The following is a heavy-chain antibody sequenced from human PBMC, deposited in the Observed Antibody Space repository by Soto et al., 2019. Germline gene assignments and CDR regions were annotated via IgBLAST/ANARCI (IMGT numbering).Heavy chain of an antibody. V-gene: IGHV5-51*06. CDR1: GYSFTSYW. CDR3: ARYNKKGDDSSGYYLAGMDV. J-gene: IGHJ6*02. D-gene: IGHD3-22*01. CDR2: IYPGDSDT. Sequence: GESLKISCKGSGYSFTSYWIGWVRQMPGKGLEWMGIIYPGDSDTRYSQPFQGQVTISAAKSISTAYLQWSSLKASDTAMYYCARYNKKGDDSSGYYLAGMDVWGQGTTVTVSS.